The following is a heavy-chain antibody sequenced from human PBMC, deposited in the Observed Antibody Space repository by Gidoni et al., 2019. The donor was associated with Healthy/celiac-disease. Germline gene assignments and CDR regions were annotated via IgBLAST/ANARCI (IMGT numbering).Heavy chain of an antibody. D-gene: IGHD3-22*01. Sequence: QVQLVESGGGVVQPGRSLRLSCAASGFTFSSYGMHGVRQAPGKGLEWVAVIWYDGSNKYYADSVKGRFTISRDNSKNTLYLQMNSLRAEDTAVYYCARDRSDYYDSSGFSGIDYWGQGTLVTVSS. CDR1: GFTFSSYG. CDR3: ARDRSDYYDSSGFSGIDY. CDR2: IWYDGSNK. J-gene: IGHJ4*02. V-gene: IGHV3-33*01.